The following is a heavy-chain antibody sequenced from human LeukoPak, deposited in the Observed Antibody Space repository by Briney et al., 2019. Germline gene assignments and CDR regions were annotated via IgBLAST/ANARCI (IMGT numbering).Heavy chain of an antibody. Sequence: GGSLRLSCAASGFTFSSYAMSWVRQPPGKGLEWVSAVSNSGATTYYADSVKGWFTISRDNSKNTLFLQMNSLRAEDTAVYYCARAHTKYVDVVATNYWGQGTLVTVSS. CDR2: VSNSGATT. CDR1: GFTFSSYA. J-gene: IGHJ4*02. CDR3: ARAHTKYVDVVATNY. V-gene: IGHV3-23*01. D-gene: IGHD5-12*01.